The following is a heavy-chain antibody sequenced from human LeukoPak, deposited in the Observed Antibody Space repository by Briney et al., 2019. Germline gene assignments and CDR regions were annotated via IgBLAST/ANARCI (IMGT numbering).Heavy chain of an antibody. J-gene: IGHJ6*03. V-gene: IGHV4-59*01. Sequence: SSETLSLTCTVSGGSISTYYWSWIRQPPGKGLEWIGYIDYSGYTNYNPSLKSRVTISLDASKNQFSLKLSSVTTADTAVYFCARGRVSSSTWYSTYYYYFYMDVWGKGTTVTVSS. D-gene: IGHD6-13*01. CDR2: IDYSGYT. CDR3: ARGRVSSSTWYSTYYYYFYMDV. CDR1: GGSISTYY.